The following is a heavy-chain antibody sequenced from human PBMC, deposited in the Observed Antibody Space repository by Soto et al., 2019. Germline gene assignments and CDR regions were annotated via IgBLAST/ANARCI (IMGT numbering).Heavy chain of an antibody. J-gene: IGHJ4*02. V-gene: IGHV4-59*08. CDR1: GGSISGYY. Sequence: QVQLQESGPGLVKPSETLSLTCTVSGGSISGYYWSWIRQPPGKGLEWIGYTYYRGNTHYNPSLKTRVTLSVDTAKTQFSLNRSSVTAADTAVYFCASLTPQWPYLDYWGQGTLVTVSS. D-gene: IGHD6-19*01. CDR2: TYYRGNT. CDR3: ASLTPQWPYLDY.